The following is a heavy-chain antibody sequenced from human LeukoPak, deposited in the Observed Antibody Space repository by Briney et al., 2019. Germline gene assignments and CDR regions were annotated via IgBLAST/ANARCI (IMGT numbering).Heavy chain of an antibody. D-gene: IGHD2-21*02. J-gene: IGHJ5*02. CDR3: APGVTANES. V-gene: IGHV1-58*01. CDR2: IVVGSGDT. CDR1: GFTFSSSA. Sequence: ASVKVSCKTSGFTFSSSAVQWVRQARGQSLEWIGWIVVGSGDTDYAQKFQERVTITRDMSTSTAYMELNSLRFEDMAVYYCAPGVTANESWGQGTLVTVSS.